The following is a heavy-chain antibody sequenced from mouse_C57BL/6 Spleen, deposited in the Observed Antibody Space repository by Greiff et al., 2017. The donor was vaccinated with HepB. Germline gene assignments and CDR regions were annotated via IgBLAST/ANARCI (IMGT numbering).Heavy chain of an antibody. D-gene: IGHD2-1*01. V-gene: IGHV1-69*01. CDR1: GYTFTSYW. J-gene: IGHJ3*01. Sequence: QVQLQQPGAELVMPGASVKLSCKASGYTFTSYWMHWVKQRPGQGLEWIGEIDPSDSYTNYNPKFKGKSTLTVDKSSSTAYMQLSSLTSEDSAVYYCARHYGNYEFAYWGQGTLVTVSA. CDR2: IDPSDSYT. CDR3: ARHYGNYEFAY.